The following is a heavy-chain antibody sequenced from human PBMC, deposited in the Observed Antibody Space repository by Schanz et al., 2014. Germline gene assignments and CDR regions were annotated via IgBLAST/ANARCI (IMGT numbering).Heavy chain of an antibody. J-gene: IGHJ4*02. V-gene: IGHV7-4-1*02. CDR3: TTETIAMAGTFSI. CDR2: INTNPGNP. Sequence: QVQLVQSGSELKKPWASVKVSCKASGYTFTSYAMNWVRQAPGQGLEWVGWINTNPGNPTYAQGFTGRFVFSLDTSVSTAYLQISSLKAEDTAAYYCTTETIAMAGTFSIWGQGTLVTVSS. CDR1: GYTFTSYA. D-gene: IGHD6-19*01.